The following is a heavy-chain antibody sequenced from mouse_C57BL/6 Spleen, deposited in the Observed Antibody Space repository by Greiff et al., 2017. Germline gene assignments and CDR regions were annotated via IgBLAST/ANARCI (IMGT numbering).Heavy chain of an antibody. V-gene: IGHV1-54*01. Sequence: QVQLQQSGAELVRPGTSVKVSCKASGYAFTNYLIEWVKQRPGHGLEWIGVINPGSGGTTYNEKFKGKATLTADKSSSTAYMQLSRLTSEDYGVNLGARGDYDGGLDDWGKGTTLTVSS. CDR2: INPGSGGT. D-gene: IGHD2-4*01. CDR1: GYAFTNYL. CDR3: ARGDYDGGLDD. J-gene: IGHJ2*01.